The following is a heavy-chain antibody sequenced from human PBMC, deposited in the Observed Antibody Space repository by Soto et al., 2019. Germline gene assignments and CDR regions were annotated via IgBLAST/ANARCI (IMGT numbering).Heavy chain of an antibody. D-gene: IGHD3-3*01. CDR1: GGTFSSYA. CDR3: ARGGPRRITICGDWFDP. J-gene: IGHJ5*02. CDR2: IIPIFGTA. Sequence: VQLVQSGAEVKKPGSSVKVSCKASGGTFSSYAISWVRQAPGQGLEWMGGIIPIFGTANYAQKFQGRVTITADESTSTAYMELSSLRSEDTAVYYCARGGPRRITICGDWFDPWGQGTLVTVSS. V-gene: IGHV1-69*12.